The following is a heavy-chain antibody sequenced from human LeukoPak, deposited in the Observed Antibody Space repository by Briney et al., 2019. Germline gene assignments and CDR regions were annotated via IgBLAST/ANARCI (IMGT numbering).Heavy chain of an antibody. V-gene: IGHV4-4*02. D-gene: IGHD3-22*01. CDR1: GGSISSSNW. CDR2: IYHSGRT. J-gene: IGHJ4*02. Sequence: SETLSLTCAVSGGSISSSNWGSWVRQPPGGGLGWIGEIYHSGRTNYNPSLKSRVTISVDKSKNQFSLKLSSVTAADTAVYYCASVGYYDSSGWTDYWGQGTLVTVSS. CDR3: ASVGYYDSSGWTDY.